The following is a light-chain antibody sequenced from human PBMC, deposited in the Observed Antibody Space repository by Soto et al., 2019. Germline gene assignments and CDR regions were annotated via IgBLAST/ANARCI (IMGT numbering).Light chain of an antibody. CDR3: NSYTGSGSV. J-gene: IGLJ1*01. Sequence: SVLTQPASVSGSPGQSITISCTGTSSDVGGYNYVSWYQHRPGKAPKLMIYEVSNRPSGVSCRFSGSKSGNMASLTISGLQAEDEADYYCNSYTGSGSVFGTGTKVTVL. CDR2: EVS. CDR1: SSDVGGYNY. V-gene: IGLV2-14*01.